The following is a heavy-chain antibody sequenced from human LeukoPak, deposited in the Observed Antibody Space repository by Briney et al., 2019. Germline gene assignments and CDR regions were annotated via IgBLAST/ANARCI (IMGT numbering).Heavy chain of an antibody. J-gene: IGHJ4*02. CDR3: AADYGSGSYRFDC. D-gene: IGHD3-10*01. CDR2: IYHSGST. Sequence: SETLSLTCAVSGGSISSGDYSWSWIRQPPGKGLEWIGYIYHSGSTLYNPSLKSRVTISVDRSKNQFSLKPSSVTAADTAVYYCAADYGSGSYRFDCWGQGTLVTVSS. V-gene: IGHV4-30-2*01. CDR1: GGSISSGDYS.